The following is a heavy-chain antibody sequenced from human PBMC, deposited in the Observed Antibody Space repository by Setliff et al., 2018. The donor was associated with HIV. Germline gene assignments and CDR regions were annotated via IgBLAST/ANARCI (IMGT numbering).Heavy chain of an antibody. D-gene: IGHD4-17*01. CDR3: ARLHGGFYFDL. V-gene: IGHV4-59*11. Sequence: SETLSLTCTVSGGSISSHYWSWIRQPPGKGLEWIGYIYYSGSTNYNPSLKSRVTISVDTSKNQFSLKLSSVTAADTAVYYCARLHGGFYFDLWGQGTLVTVSS. CDR1: GGSISSHY. CDR2: IYYSGST. J-gene: IGHJ4*02.